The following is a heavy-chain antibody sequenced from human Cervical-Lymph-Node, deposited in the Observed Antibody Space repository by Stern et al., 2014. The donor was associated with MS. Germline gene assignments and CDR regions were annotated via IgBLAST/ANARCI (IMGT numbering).Heavy chain of an antibody. CDR1: GYAFTGFF. CDR3: AREATRIIVGIDY. J-gene: IGHJ4*02. CDR2: LNPNSDDP. D-gene: IGHD2/OR15-2a*01. Sequence: EQLVESGAKMKKPGASVKVSCKASGYAFTGFFIHWVRQVPGQGLEWLGLLNPNSDDPTYAQNFQDRVTLTRDTSISTAYLELSRLTSADTAVYYCAREATRIIVGIDYWGQGTQVTVSS. V-gene: IGHV1-2*06.